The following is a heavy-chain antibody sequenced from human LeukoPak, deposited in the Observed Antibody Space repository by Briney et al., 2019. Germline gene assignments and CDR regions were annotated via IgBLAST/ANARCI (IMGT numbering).Heavy chain of an antibody. V-gene: IGHV3-74*01. J-gene: IGHJ4*02. CDR3: GRGGKVEQLVLAR. D-gene: IGHD6-13*01. CDR2: ISSDGSST. CDR1: GFTFGSYW. Sequence: GGSLRLSCAASGFTFGSYWMHWVRQAPGKGLVWVSRISSDGSSTTYADSVKGRFTISRDNAKDTLYLQMNSLRAEDTALYYCGRGGKVEQLVLARWGQGSLVTVSS.